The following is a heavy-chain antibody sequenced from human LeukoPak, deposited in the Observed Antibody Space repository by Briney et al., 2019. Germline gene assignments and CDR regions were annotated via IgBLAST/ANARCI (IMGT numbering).Heavy chain of an antibody. D-gene: IGHD6-6*01. CDR3: ARKYPDHWFDP. J-gene: IGHJ5*02. Sequence: PSETLSLTCTVSGGSISSGNYYWSWIRQPPGTGLEWIGYIFYLGSTYYNPSLKSRVSISVNTFKNQFSLKLTAVTAADTAVYYCARKYPDHWFDPWGQGTLVTVSS. CDR2: IFYLGST. CDR1: GGSISSGNYY. V-gene: IGHV4-30-4*01.